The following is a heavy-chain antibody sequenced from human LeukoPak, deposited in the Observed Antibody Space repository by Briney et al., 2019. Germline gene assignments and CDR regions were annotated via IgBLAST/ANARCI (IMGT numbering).Heavy chain of an antibody. CDR2: ISDDGSNK. D-gene: IGHD3-3*01. CDR1: GFAFSSYG. CDR3: ARAQPNYDFWSGPWGYYYGMDV. Sequence: GGSLRLSCAASGFAFSSYGLHWVRQAPGKGLEWVAVISDDGSNKYYADSVKGRFTISRDNAKNSLYPQMNSLRDEDTAVYYCARAQPNYDFWSGPWGYYYGMDVWGQGTTVTVSS. V-gene: IGHV3-30*04. J-gene: IGHJ6*02.